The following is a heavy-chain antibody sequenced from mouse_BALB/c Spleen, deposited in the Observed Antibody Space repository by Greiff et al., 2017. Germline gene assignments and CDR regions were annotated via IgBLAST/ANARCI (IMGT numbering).Heavy chain of an antibody. Sequence: EVQVVESGAELVRSGASVKLSCTASGFNIKDYYMHWVKQRPEQGLEWIGWIDPENGDTEYAPKFQGKATMTADTSSNTAYLQLSSLTSEDTAVYYCNAWRYDGSYAMDYWGQGTSVTVSS. CDR3: NAWRYDGSYAMDY. D-gene: IGHD2-14*01. CDR2: IDPENGDT. CDR1: GFNIKDYY. J-gene: IGHJ4*01. V-gene: IGHV14-4*02.